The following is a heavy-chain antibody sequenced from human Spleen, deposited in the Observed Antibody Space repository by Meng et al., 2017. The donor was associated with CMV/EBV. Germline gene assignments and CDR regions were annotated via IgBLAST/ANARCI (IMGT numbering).Heavy chain of an antibody. V-gene: IGHV1-2*02. Sequence: FSTSKIHWKRPAPGQGLEWMGWIIPNNGGTNYARKFQGRVTMTRDMSITTASMYLTDLKSDDTAIYYCARSPAYCGTDCQPPDSWGQGTLVTVSS. J-gene: IGHJ4*02. D-gene: IGHD2-21*01. CDR3: ARSPAYCGTDCQPPDS. CDR2: IIPNNGGT. CDR1: FSTSK.